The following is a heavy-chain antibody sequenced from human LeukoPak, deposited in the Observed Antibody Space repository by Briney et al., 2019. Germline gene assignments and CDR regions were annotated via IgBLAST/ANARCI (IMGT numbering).Heavy chain of an antibody. CDR2: LYYSGTT. J-gene: IGHJ3*01. V-gene: IGHV4-39*01. CDR1: GGSISSSDYY. Sequence: SETLSLTCIVSGGSISSSDYYWVWVRQPPGKGLEWIGSLYYSGTTYYNPSLKSRLTISVDTSMNQFSLILISVTAADTAFYYCMRHVNDLEAFDVWGPGTMVTVSS. D-gene: IGHD3-3*01. CDR3: MRHVNDLEAFDV.